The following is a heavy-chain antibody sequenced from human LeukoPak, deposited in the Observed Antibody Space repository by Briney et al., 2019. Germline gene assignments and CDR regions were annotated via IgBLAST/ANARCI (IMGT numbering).Heavy chain of an antibody. D-gene: IGHD1-26*01. CDR3: ARQSGSYGVY. V-gene: IGHV4-39*07. Sequence: SETLSLTCTVSGGSISSSSYYWGWIRQPPGKGLEWIGSIYYSGSTYYNPSLKSRVTISVDTSKNQFSLKLSSVTAVDTAVYYCARQSGSYGVYWGQGTLVTVSS. CDR1: GGSISSSSYY. CDR2: IYYSGST. J-gene: IGHJ4*02.